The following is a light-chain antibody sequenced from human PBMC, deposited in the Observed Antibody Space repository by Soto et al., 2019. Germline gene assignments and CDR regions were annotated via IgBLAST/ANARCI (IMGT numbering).Light chain of an antibody. CDR2: DVS. Sequence: QSVLTQPASASGSPGQSITISCTGNSSDVGGYNFVSWYQQHPGKAPKLMIYDVSNRPSGVSDRFSGSKSGNTASLTIFGLQAEDEADYYCSSYATSILEVFGTGTKVTVL. J-gene: IGLJ1*01. CDR3: SSYATSILEV. V-gene: IGLV2-14*03. CDR1: SSDVGGYNF.